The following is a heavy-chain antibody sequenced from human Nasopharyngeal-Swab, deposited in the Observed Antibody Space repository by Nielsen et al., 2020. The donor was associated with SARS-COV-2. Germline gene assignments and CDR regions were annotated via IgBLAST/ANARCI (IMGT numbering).Heavy chain of an antibody. CDR2: INHSGST. Sequence: SGTLSLTCAVYGGSFSGYYWSWIRQPPGKGLEWIGEINHSGSTNYNPSLKSRVTISVDTSKNQFSLKLSSVTAADTAVYYCARGKATYYYGSGSYYSRANWFDPWGQGTLVTVSS. J-gene: IGHJ5*02. V-gene: IGHV4-34*01. D-gene: IGHD3-10*01. CDR3: ARGKATYYYGSGSYYSRANWFDP. CDR1: GGSFSGYY.